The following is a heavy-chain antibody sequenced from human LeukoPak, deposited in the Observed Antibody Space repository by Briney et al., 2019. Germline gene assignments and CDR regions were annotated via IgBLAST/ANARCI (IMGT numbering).Heavy chain of an antibody. Sequence: GGSLRLSCAASGFTFSSYSMNWVRQAPGKGLEWVSSISSSSSYIYYADSVKGRFTISRGNAKNSLYLQMNSLRAEDTAVYYCAREAGYSSSWYYFDYWGQGTLVTVSS. D-gene: IGHD6-13*01. J-gene: IGHJ4*02. CDR2: ISSSSSYI. CDR3: AREAGYSSSWYYFDY. V-gene: IGHV3-21*01. CDR1: GFTFSSYS.